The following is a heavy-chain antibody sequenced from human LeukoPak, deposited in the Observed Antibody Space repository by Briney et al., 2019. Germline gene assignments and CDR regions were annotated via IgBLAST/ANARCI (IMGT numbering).Heavy chain of an antibody. J-gene: IGHJ4*02. V-gene: IGHV4-59*01. D-gene: IGHD6-19*01. CDR1: GGSISRCY. CDR3: ARDLDNSGWYVFDY. CDR2: THYSGST. Sequence: SETLSLTCSVFGGSISRCYWSWIRQPPGKGLEWIGYTHYSGSTNYNPSLKSRVIISVDTSKNQLSLKLSSVTAADTAVYYCARDLDNSGWYVFDYWGQGNLVTVSS.